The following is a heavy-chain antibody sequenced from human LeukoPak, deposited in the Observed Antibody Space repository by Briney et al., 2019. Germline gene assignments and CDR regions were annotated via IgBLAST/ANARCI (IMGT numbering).Heavy chain of an antibody. CDR2: ISAYNGNT. CDR3: ARAYCGGDCYSVDWFDP. D-gene: IGHD2-21*01. Sequence: ASVKVSCKASGYTFTSYGISWVRQAPGQGLEWMGWISAYNGNTNYAQKLQGRVTMTTDTSTSTAYMELRSLRSDDTAVYYCARAYCGGDCYSVDWFDPWGQGTLVTVPS. V-gene: IGHV1-18*01. CDR1: GYTFTSYG. J-gene: IGHJ5*02.